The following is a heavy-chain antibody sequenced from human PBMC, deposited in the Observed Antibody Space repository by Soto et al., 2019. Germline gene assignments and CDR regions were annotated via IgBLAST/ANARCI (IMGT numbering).Heavy chain of an antibody. Sequence: SVPTLVNPTQTLTLTCTFSGFSLSTSGMCVSWIRQPPGKALEWLALIDWDDDKYYSTSLKTRLTISKDTSKNQVVLTMTNMDPVDTATYYCARSYYYDSSGYYWGVFDIWGQGTMVTVS. J-gene: IGHJ3*02. CDR1: GFSLSTSGMC. CDR3: ARSYYYDSSGYYWGVFDI. D-gene: IGHD3-22*01. V-gene: IGHV2-70*01. CDR2: IDWDDDK.